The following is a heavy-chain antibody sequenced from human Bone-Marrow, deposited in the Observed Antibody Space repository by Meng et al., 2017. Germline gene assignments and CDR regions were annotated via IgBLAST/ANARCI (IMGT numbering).Heavy chain of an antibody. CDR2: IYYTGST. D-gene: IGHD3-10*01. CDR3: ARATYGSGKDF. CDR1: GGPINSGDYY. J-gene: IGHJ4*02. V-gene: IGHV4-31*03. Sequence: QVQLQEPGPRLVKPSQTLSLTCTVSGGPINSGDYYWSWIRQHPGKGLEWIGFIYYTGSTQYNPSLKSRVTISVDTSKNQFSLKLSSVTAADTAVYYCARATYGSGKDFWGQGTMVTVSS.